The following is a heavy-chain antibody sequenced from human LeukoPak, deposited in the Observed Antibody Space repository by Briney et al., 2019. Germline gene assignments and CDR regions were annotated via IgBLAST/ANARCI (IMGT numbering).Heavy chain of an antibody. CDR1: GYTFTSYD. V-gene: IGHV1-8*01. CDR3: ARSSVEMATITPGDLDY. D-gene: IGHD5-24*01. Sequence: ASVKVSCKASGYTFTSYDINWVRQATGQGLEWMGWMNPNSGNTGYAQKFQGRVTMTRNTSISTAYMELSSLRSEDTAVYYCARSSVEMATITPGDLDYWGQGTLVTVSS. CDR2: MNPNSGNT. J-gene: IGHJ4*02.